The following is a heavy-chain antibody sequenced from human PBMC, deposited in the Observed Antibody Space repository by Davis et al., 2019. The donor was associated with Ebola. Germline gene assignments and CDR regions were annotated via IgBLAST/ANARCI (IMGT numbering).Heavy chain of an antibody. Sequence: SVKVSCKTSGGTFSNYIISWVRQAPGQGLEWMGRIIPILGVAHYAQRFQGRVTITADKSTSTAYMELSSLRSEDTAVYYCARVGPFGGNPPRAYYYYGMDVWGQGTTVTVSS. CDR1: GGTFSNYI. CDR2: IIPILGVA. V-gene: IGHV1-69*02. J-gene: IGHJ6*02. D-gene: IGHD4-23*01. CDR3: ARVGPFGGNPPRAYYYYGMDV.